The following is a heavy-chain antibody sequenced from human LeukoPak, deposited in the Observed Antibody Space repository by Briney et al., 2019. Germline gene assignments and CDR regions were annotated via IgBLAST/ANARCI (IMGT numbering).Heavy chain of an antibody. CDR1: GFTFSSYW. J-gene: IGHJ4*02. V-gene: IGHV3-7*01. Sequence: PGGSLRLSCAASGFTFSSYWMTWVRQAPGKGLEWVANINQDGSEKYYVDSVKGRFTISRDDAKNSLYLQMNSLRAEDTAVYYCAASYGLNYWGQGALVTVSS. CDR3: AASYGLNY. D-gene: IGHD3-16*01. CDR2: INQDGSEK.